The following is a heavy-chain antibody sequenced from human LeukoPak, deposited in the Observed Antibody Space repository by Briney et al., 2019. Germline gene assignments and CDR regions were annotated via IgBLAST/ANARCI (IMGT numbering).Heavy chain of an antibody. D-gene: IGHD1-26*01. CDR3: AKYSGSYYYPPNWDS. V-gene: IGHV3-21*04. CDR1: EFTFSTYH. J-gene: IGHJ4*02. CDR2: LSSSSSSFI. Sequence: GGSLRLSCAASEFTFSTYHMHWVRQAPGKGLEWVSSLSSSSSSFIYYADSVKGRFTISRDNAKNSVYLQMNSLRAEDTAVYFCAKYSGSYYYPPNWDSWGQGTLVTVSS.